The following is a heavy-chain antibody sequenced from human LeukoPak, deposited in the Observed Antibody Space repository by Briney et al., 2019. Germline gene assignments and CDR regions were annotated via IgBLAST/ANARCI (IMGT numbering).Heavy chain of an antibody. Sequence: SETLSLTCTVSGGSISSYYWSWIRQPPGKGLEWIGYIYYSGSTNYNPSLKSRVTISVDTSKNQFSLKLSSVTAADTAVYYCARYGFWGLSFDYWGQGTLVTVSS. J-gene: IGHJ4*02. CDR2: IYYSGST. CDR3: ARYGFWGLSFDY. D-gene: IGHD7-27*01. CDR1: GGSISSYY. V-gene: IGHV4-59*01.